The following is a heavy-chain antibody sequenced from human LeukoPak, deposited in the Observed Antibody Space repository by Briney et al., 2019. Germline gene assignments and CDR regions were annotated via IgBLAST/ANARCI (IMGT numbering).Heavy chain of an antibody. Sequence: PGGSLRLFCAASGFSFSSYVMRWVRQAPGKGLEWVSGISNSGGTTRYADSVKGRFTISRDNSKNTLYLQMNSLRAEDSAVYYCAKNVAVSNTIGMDVWGQGTTVTVSS. D-gene: IGHD2-21*01. J-gene: IGHJ6*02. CDR1: GFSFSSYV. CDR3: AKNVAVSNTIGMDV. V-gene: IGHV3-23*01. CDR2: ISNSGGTT.